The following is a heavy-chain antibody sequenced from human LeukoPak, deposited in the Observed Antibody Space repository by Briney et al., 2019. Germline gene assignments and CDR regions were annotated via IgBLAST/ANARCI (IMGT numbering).Heavy chain of an antibody. Sequence: ASVKVSCKASGYTFTGYYMHWVRQAPGQGLEWMGWINPNSGGTNYAQKFQGRVTMTRDTSISTAYMELSRLRSDDTAVYYCARGPPLGFLEWFQEDYWGQGTLVTVSS. CDR2: INPNSGGT. CDR1: GYTFTGYY. CDR3: ARGPPLGFLEWFQEDY. D-gene: IGHD3-3*01. J-gene: IGHJ4*02. V-gene: IGHV1-2*02.